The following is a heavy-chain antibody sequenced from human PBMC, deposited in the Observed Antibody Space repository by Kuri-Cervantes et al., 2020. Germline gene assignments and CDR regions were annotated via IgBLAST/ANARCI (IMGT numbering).Heavy chain of an antibody. D-gene: IGHD2-2*01. CDR1: GYTFTSYA. Sequence: ASVKVSCKASGYTFTSYAMNWVRQAPGQGLEWMGWINPNSGGTNYAQKFQGWVTMTRDTSISTAYMELSRLRSDDTAVYYCARPASDWFDLWGQGTLVTVSS. CDR2: INPNSGGT. J-gene: IGHJ5*02. CDR3: ARPASDWFDL. V-gene: IGHV1-2*04.